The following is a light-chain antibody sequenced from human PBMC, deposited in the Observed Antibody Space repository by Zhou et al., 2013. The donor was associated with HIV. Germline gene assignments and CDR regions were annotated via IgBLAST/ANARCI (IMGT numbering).Light chain of an antibody. CDR2: DNN. CDR3: AAWDDSLNGQV. Sequence: QSVLTQPPSVSAAAGQRVTISCSGSNSNIGSTYVSWFQQLPGSAPKLLIYDNNQRPSGIPDRFSGSKSGTSASLAISGLQSEDEADYYCAAWDDSLNGQVFGGGTKLTVL. CDR1: NSNIGSTY. J-gene: IGLJ2*01. V-gene: IGLV1-51*01.